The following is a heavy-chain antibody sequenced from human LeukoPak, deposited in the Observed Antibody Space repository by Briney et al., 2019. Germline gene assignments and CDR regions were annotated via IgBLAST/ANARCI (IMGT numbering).Heavy chain of an antibody. CDR2: ITASSGGT. CDR1: GFPFSSYA. CDR3: AKIRFYYVSSVDYWYFDL. Sequence: PGGSLRLSCAASGFPFSSYAMGWVPQAPRKGLEWVSAITASSGGTYYADSLKGRFTISQDNSKNTLYLQINSRRGEDAAIYYCAKIRFYYVSSVDYWYFDLWGRGTLVTVSS. J-gene: IGHJ2*01. V-gene: IGHV3-23*01. D-gene: IGHD3-22*01.